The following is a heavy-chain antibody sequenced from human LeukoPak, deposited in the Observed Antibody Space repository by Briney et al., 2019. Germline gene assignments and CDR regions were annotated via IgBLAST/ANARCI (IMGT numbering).Heavy chain of an antibody. V-gene: IGHV4-59*12. D-gene: IGHD5-24*01. CDR2: VDHTGST. Sequence: SETLSLTCSVSDDSITMYYWTWIRQPPGKGLEWIGYVDHTGSTNFNPSLNGRVSISRDTTKNLFSLRLSSVTAADTAVYYCARAEGWLQRVYWGQGTLVTVSS. CDR1: DDSITMYY. J-gene: IGHJ4*02. CDR3: ARAEGWLQRVY.